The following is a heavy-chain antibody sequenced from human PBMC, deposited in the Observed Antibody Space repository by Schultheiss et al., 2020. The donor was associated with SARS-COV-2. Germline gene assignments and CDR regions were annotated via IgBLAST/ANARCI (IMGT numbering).Heavy chain of an antibody. Sequence: GGSLRLSCAASGFTFSDYYMSWIRQAPGKGLEWVGFIRSKAYGGTTEYAASVKGRFTISRDDSKSIAYLQMNSLKTEDTAVYYCTRDAGPDFWSGYYTTKNYYYYGMDVWGQGTTVTVSS. J-gene: IGHJ6*02. CDR3: TRDAGPDFWSGYYTTKNYYYYGMDV. V-gene: IGHV3-49*03. CDR1: GFTFSDYY. D-gene: IGHD3-3*01. CDR2: IRSKAYGGTT.